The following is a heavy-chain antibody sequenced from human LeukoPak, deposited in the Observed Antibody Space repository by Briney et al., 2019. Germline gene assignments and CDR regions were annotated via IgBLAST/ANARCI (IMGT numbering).Heavy chain of an antibody. CDR3: AREGRMIVVSFDY. CDR1: GFTFSSYS. D-gene: IGHD3-22*01. CDR2: IISSSSYI. Sequence: PGGSLRLSCAASGFTFSSYSMNWVRQAPGKGLEWVSSIISSSSYIYYADSVKGRFTISRDNAKNSLYLQMNSLRAVDTAVYYCAREGRMIVVSFDYWGQGTLVTVSS. J-gene: IGHJ4*02. V-gene: IGHV3-21*01.